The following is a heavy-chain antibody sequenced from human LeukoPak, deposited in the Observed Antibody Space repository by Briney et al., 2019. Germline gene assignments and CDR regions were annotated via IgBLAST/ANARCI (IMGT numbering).Heavy chain of an antibody. CDR3: ARGSGYCSGGSCYRGLYYFDY. Sequence: QAGGSLRLSCAASGFTVSSNYMSWVRQAPGKGLEWVSVIYSGGATYYADSVKGRFTISRDNSKSTLYLQMNSLRAEDTAVYYCARGSGYCSGGSCYRGLYYFDYWGQGTLVTVSS. D-gene: IGHD2-15*01. CDR2: IYSGGAT. CDR1: GFTVSSNY. J-gene: IGHJ4*02. V-gene: IGHV3-66*01.